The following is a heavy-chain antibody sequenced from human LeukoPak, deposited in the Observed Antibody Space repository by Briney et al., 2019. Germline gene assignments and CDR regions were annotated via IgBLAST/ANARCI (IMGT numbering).Heavy chain of an antibody. CDR1: GYTFTGYY. J-gene: IGHJ4*02. V-gene: IGHV1-2*02. D-gene: IGHD1-26*01. CDR2: INPNSGGT. Sequence: ASVKVSCKASGYTFTGYYMHWVRQAPGQGLEWMGWINPNSGGTNYAQKFQGRVTMTRDTSISTAYMELSRLRSDDTAVYYCARDWEYSGSHESEALGFDYWGQGTLVTVSS. CDR3: ARDWEYSGSHESEALGFDY.